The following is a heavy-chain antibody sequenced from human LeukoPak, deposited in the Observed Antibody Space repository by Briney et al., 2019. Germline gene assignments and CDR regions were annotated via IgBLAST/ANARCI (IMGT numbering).Heavy chain of an antibody. V-gene: IGHV3-7*01. D-gene: IGHD4-23*01. Sequence: RSGGSLRLSCAASGFTFSSYWMSWVRQAPGKGLEWVANIKQDGSEKYYVDSVKGRFTISRDNAKNSLYLQMNSLRAEDTAVYYCASHTNYGGNPGDYWGQGTLVTVSS. J-gene: IGHJ4*02. CDR1: GFTFSSYW. CDR2: IKQDGSEK. CDR3: ASHTNYGGNPGDY.